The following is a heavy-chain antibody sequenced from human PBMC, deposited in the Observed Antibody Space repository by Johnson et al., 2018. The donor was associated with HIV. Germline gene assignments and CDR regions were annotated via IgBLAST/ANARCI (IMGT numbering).Heavy chain of an antibody. CDR3: AKDLGQMTAIPSGAFDI. CDR2: INWNGGST. D-gene: IGHD2-21*02. CDR1: GFIFSSYG. V-gene: IGHV3-NL1*01. Sequence: QVQLVESGGGVVQPGRSLRLSCAASGFIFSSYGTNWVRQAPGKGLEWVSGINWNGGSTGYADSVKGRFTISRDNSKNTLYLQMSKLRTEETAVYYCAKDLGQMTAIPSGAFDIWGQGTMVTVSS. J-gene: IGHJ3*02.